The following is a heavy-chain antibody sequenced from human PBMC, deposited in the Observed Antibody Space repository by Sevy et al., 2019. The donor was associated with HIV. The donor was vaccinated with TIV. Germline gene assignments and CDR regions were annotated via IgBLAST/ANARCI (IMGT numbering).Heavy chain of an antibody. D-gene: IGHD2-2*03. CDR2: ISGGGIT. J-gene: IGHJ4*02. CDR3: ARDPLLGIAREVARGGY. V-gene: IGHV3-11*01. Sequence: GGSLRLSCSGSGFIFSDYYMSWIRQAPGRGLEGVSYISGGGITYYADSVEGRFTISRDNARNSLYLQMNSLRADDTAVYYCARDPLLGIAREVARGGYWGQGTLVTVSS. CDR1: GFIFSDYY.